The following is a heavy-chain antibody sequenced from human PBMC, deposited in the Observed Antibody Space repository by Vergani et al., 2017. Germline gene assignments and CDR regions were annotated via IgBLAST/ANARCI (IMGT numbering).Heavy chain of an antibody. CDR1: GGSISSSSYY. CDR3: ARHPLVGVVPAAIKGANWFDP. D-gene: IGHD2-2*01. Sequence: QVQLQESGPGLVKPSQTLSLTCTVSGGSISSSSYYWGWIRQPPGKGLEWIGSIYYSGSTYYNPSLKSRVTISVDTSKNQFSLKLSSVTAADTAVYYCARHPLVGVVPAAIKGANWFDPWGQGSLVTVSS. J-gene: IGHJ5*02. CDR2: IYYSGST. V-gene: IGHV4-39*01.